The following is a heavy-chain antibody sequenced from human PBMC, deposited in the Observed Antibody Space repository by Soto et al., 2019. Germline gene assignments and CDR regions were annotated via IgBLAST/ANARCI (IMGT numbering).Heavy chain of an antibody. CDR3: ARHNGPLYVGYYYDMDV. Sequence: QLQLQESGPGLVKPSETLSLTCTVSGGSISSSSYYWGWIRQPPGKGLEWIGSIYYSGYTYYNPSLKTRITXSXNTSKNQFSLKLSSVTAADTAVYYCARHNGPLYVGYYYDMDVWGQGTTVTVSS. V-gene: IGHV4-39*01. D-gene: IGHD3-16*01. J-gene: IGHJ6*02. CDR1: GGSISSSSYY. CDR2: IYYSGYT.